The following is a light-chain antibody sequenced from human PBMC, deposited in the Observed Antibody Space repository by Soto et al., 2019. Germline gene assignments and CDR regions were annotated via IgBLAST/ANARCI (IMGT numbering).Light chain of an antibody. J-gene: IGKJ1*01. CDR3: QHYNAFPWP. Sequence: DMQLTQSPSTLSGSVGDGVTLTCLASQTISSWLAWYQQKPGKAPKLLIYKASTLKSGVPSRFSGSGSGTEFTLTISSLQPEDVATYYCQHYNAFPWPFGQGTKVDIK. CDR2: KAS. V-gene: IGKV1-5*03. CDR1: QTISSW.